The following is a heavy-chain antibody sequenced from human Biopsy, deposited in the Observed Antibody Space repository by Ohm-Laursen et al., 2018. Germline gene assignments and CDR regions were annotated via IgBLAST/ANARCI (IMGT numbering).Heavy chain of an antibody. Sequence: SQTLSLSCTVSACSLYNYYWSWIRQPAGKGLEWIGRVYTSGSTSYNSSLESRVTMSEVTSKNEFSLKVTSMTAADTALYYCARDYGLELGGLEAFDIWGQGTMVTVSS. D-gene: IGHD1-7*01. J-gene: IGHJ3*02. CDR1: ACSLYNYY. V-gene: IGHV4-4*07. CDR2: VYTSGST. CDR3: ARDYGLELGGLEAFDI.